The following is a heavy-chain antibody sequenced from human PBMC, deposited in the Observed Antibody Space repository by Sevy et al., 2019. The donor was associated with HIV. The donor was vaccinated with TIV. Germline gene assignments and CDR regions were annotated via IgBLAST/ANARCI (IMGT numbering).Heavy chain of an antibody. CDR3: AKDGSSSWYEYFQH. CDR2: ISWNSGSR. CDR1: GFTFDDYA. D-gene: IGHD6-13*01. Sequence: GGSLRLSCAASGFTFDDYAMHWVRQAPGKGLEWVSGISWNSGSRGYADSVKGRFTISRDNAKNSLYLQMNSLRAEDTALYYCAKDGSSSWYEYFQHWGQGTLVTVSS. V-gene: IGHV3-9*01. J-gene: IGHJ1*01.